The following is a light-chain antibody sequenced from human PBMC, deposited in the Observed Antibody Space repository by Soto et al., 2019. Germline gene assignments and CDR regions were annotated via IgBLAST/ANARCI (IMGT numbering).Light chain of an antibody. CDR3: QQYDSYPPLT. Sequence: AIRMTQSPSSFSASTGDRVTITCRASQGISSYLAWYQQKPGKAPKLLIYAASTLQSGVPSRFSGSGSGTDFTLTISCLQSEDVATYYCQQYDSYPPLTFGGGTKVEIK. J-gene: IGKJ4*01. CDR1: QGISSY. V-gene: IGKV1-8*01. CDR2: AAS.